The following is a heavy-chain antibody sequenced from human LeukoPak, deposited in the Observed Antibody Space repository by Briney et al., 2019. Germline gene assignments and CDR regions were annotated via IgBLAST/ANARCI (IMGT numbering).Heavy chain of an antibody. D-gene: IGHD4-23*01. J-gene: IGHJ4*02. CDR1: GFTFSHYY. CDR2: ISGDGSSI. Sequence: GGSLRLSCAASGFTFSHYYMSWIRQAPGKGLEWVSYISGDGSSISYADSVQGRFTISRDNAKISLYLQMNSLRPEDTAVYYCARGGYYGGDDYWGQGTLVTVSP. CDR3: ARGGYYGGDDY. V-gene: IGHV3-11*01.